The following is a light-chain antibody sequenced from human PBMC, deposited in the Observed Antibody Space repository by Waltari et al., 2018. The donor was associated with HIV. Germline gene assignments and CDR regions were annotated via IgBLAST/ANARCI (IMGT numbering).Light chain of an antibody. CDR3: QQRSSWPIT. V-gene: IGKV3-11*01. CDR1: QSVRSY. Sequence: EIVLTQSPATLSLSPGERVTLSCRASQSVRSYLAWYQQKPGQAPRLLIFDTTSRATGVPARFSGSGSATDFTLTISSLEPGDFGVYYCQQRSSWPITFGQGTRLEIK. CDR2: DTT. J-gene: IGKJ5*01.